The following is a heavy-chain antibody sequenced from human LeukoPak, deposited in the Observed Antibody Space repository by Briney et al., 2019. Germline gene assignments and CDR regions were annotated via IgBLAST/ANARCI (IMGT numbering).Heavy chain of an antibody. D-gene: IGHD4-17*01. J-gene: IGHJ4*01. CDR1: EYTFTSSY. Sequence: ASVKVSCKASEYTFTSSYMHRMRQAPGQGLALMGIFTISGGSTSYAQKFQGRVTMTRDTSTSTVYKELSSLRSEDTAVYYCARILSAYGDSDYCGHGTLVTVSS. V-gene: IGHV1-46*01. CDR2: FTISGGST. CDR3: ARILSAYGDSDY.